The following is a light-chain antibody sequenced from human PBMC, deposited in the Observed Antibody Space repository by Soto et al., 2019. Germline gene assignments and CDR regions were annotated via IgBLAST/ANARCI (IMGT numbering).Light chain of an antibody. V-gene: IGKV3-20*01. J-gene: IGKJ3*01. CDR1: QSVDIN. Sequence: EIVLTQSPATLSVSPGERVTLSCRASQSVDINLAWYQQKPGQAPRLLIYSASSRATGIPDRFSGSGSGTHFTLTISRLEPEDFAVYYCQQYGIVFGPGTKVDI. CDR2: SAS. CDR3: QQYGIV.